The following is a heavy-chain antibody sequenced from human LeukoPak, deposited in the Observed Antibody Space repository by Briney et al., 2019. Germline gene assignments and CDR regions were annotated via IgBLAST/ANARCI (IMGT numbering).Heavy chain of an antibody. CDR1: GGSFSGYY. J-gene: IGHJ6*03. CDR3: ARGLGGAPGLDYYYYMDV. D-gene: IGHD3-16*01. V-gene: IGHV4-34*01. CDR2: INHSGST. Sequence: SETLSLTCAVYGGSFSGYYWSWIRQPPGKGLEWIGEINHSGSTNYNPSLKSRVTISVDTSKNQFSLKLSSVTAADTAVYYCARGLGGAPGLDYYYYMDVWAKGPRSPSP.